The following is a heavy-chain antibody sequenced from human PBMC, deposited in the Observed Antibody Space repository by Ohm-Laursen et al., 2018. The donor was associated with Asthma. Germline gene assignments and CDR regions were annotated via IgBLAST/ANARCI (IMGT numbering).Heavy chain of an antibody. CDR1: GYSFSLYS. V-gene: IGHV3-23*01. CDR2: ISSSGGST. D-gene: IGHD1-26*01. J-gene: IGHJ1*01. CDR3: ARIGPEWELPGREYSLHH. Sequence: SLRLSCTASGYSFSLYSIHWIRQAPGKGLEWVSGISSSGGSTSYADDVKGRFIVSRDNSRNTLFLQMNSLRAEDTALYYCARIGPEWELPGREYSLHHWGEGTLVTVSS.